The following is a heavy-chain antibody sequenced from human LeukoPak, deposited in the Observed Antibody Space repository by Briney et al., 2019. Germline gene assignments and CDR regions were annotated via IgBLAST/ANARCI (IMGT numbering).Heavy chain of an antibody. CDR2: ISSSGSTI. Sequence: GGSLRLSCAASGFTFSNYGMNWVRQAPGKGLEWRSYISSSGSTINYADSVKGRVTITRDNAKNSLYLQMNSLRAEDTAIYYCAREYSSTWYAGRGLFDYWGQGTLVTVSS. J-gene: IGHJ4*02. CDR3: AREYSSTWYAGRGLFDY. CDR1: GFTFSNYG. V-gene: IGHV3-48*03. D-gene: IGHD6-13*01.